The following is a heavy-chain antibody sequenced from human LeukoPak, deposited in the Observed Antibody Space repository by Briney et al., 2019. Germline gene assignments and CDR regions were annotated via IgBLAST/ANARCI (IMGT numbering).Heavy chain of an antibody. CDR3: AKPTPQYYYDSSGYYYGAFDI. CDR1: GFTFSSHA. Sequence: GGSLRLSCAASGFTFSSHAMSWVRQAPGKGLEWVSAISGSGGSTYYADSVKGRFTISRDNSKNTLYLQMNSLRAEDTAVYYCAKPTPQYYYDSSGYYYGAFDIWGQGTMVTVSS. CDR2: ISGSGGST. V-gene: IGHV3-23*01. J-gene: IGHJ3*02. D-gene: IGHD3-22*01.